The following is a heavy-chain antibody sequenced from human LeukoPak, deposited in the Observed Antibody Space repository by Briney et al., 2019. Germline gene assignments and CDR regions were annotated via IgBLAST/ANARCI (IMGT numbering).Heavy chain of an antibody. J-gene: IGHJ3*02. Sequence: SETRSLTCTVSGGSISSDYWSWIRQPAGKGLEWIGRIYTSGSTNYNPSLKSRVTISVDKSKNQFSLKLSSVTAADTAVYYCARDQVGSYGVAFDIWGQGTMVTVSS. V-gene: IGHV4-4*07. CDR2: IYTSGST. D-gene: IGHD1-26*01. CDR3: ARDQVGSYGVAFDI. CDR1: GGSISSDY.